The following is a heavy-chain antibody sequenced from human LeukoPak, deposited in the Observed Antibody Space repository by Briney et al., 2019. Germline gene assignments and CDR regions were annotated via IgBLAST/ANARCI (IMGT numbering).Heavy chain of an antibody. V-gene: IGHV4-34*01. CDR2: INHSGST. CDR3: ASQGKDCSGGSCYSGVRYFDY. J-gene: IGHJ4*02. CDR1: GGSFSGYY. D-gene: IGHD2-15*01. Sequence: SETPSLTCAVYGGSFSGYYWSWIRQPPGKGLEWIGEINHSGSTNYNPSLKSRVTISVDTSKNQFSLKLSSVTAADTAVYYCASQGKDCSGGSCYSGVRYFDYWGQGTLVTVSS.